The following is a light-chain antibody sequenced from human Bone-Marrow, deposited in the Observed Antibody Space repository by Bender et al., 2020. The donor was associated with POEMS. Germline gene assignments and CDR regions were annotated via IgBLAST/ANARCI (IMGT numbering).Light chain of an antibody. CDR3: QSADSSGTHVI. CDR2: NSF. Sequence: LTQPPSASGTPGQTVTISCSGINSNIRTNTVNWYQQFPRTAPKLFIYNSFQRPSGVPDRFSGSNSGTTVTLTITGVQAEDEADYYCQSADSSGTHVIFGGGTKLTVL. J-gene: IGLJ2*01. V-gene: IGLV1-44*01. CDR1: NSNIRTNT.